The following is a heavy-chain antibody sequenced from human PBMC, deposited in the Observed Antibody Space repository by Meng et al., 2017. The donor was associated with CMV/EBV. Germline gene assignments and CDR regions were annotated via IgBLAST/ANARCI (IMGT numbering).Heavy chain of an antibody. V-gene: IGHV1-2*02. D-gene: IGHD3-22*01. J-gene: IGHJ4*02. Sequence: ASVKVSCKASGYTFTGYYMHWVRQAPGQGLEWMGWINPNSGGTNYAQKFQGRVTMTRDTSISTAYMELSRLRSDDTAVYYCATETRYYDSSGYPLRWGQGTLVTVSS. CDR3: ATETRYYDSSGYPLR. CDR1: GYTFTGYY. CDR2: INPNSGGT.